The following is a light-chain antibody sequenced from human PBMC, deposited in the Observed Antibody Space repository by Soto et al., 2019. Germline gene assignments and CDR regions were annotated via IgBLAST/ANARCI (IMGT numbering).Light chain of an antibody. CDR3: NSYAGSSLIV. CDR1: SSDVGGYNY. V-gene: IGLV2-8*01. J-gene: IGLJ1*01. Sequence: QSALTQPPSASGSPGQSVTISCTGTSSDVGGYNYVSWYQQHPGKAPKLMIYEVSKRPSGVPDRFSGSKSGNTASLTVSGLQAEDEADYYCNSYAGSSLIVFGTGTKVTVL. CDR2: EVS.